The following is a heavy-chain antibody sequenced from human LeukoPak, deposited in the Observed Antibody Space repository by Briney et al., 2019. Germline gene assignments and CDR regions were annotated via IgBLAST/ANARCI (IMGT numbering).Heavy chain of an antibody. CDR1: GYNFPAYL. Sequence: ASVKVSCKAAGYNFPAYLIHWVRQAPGQGLEWMGRINPNGGDTNYAQKFQGRVTMAGDTSISTAYMELNSLISDDTAVYYCARVGFTTSWSNFDYWGQGTLVTVSS. J-gene: IGHJ4*02. V-gene: IGHV1-2*06. CDR2: INPNGGDT. D-gene: IGHD2-2*01. CDR3: ARVGFTTSWSNFDY.